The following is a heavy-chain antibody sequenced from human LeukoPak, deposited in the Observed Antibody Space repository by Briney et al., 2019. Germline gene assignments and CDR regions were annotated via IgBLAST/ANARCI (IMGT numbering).Heavy chain of an antibody. Sequence: PSETLSLTCTVSGGSISSYYWSWIRQPPGKGLEWIGYIYYSGSTNYNPSLKSRVTISVDTSKNQFSLKLSSVTAADTAVYYCARDADDSSGYYARGAFDIWGQGTMVTVSS. D-gene: IGHD3-22*01. CDR1: GGSISSYY. CDR3: ARDADDSSGYYARGAFDI. V-gene: IGHV4-59*01. CDR2: IYYSGST. J-gene: IGHJ3*02.